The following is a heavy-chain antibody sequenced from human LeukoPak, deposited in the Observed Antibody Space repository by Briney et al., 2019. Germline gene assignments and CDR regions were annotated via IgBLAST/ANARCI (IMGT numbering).Heavy chain of an antibody. CDR3: ARADREQLVFDY. J-gene: IGHJ4*02. Sequence: GGSLRLSCAASGFTFSNYPMTWVRQAPGKGLEWVSNIHSVSETYYLDSVKGRFTISRDNAKNSLYLQMNSLRAEDTAVYYCARADREQLVFDYWGQGTLVTVSS. CDR2: IHSVSET. CDR1: GFTFSNYP. V-gene: IGHV3-69-1*01. D-gene: IGHD6-6*01.